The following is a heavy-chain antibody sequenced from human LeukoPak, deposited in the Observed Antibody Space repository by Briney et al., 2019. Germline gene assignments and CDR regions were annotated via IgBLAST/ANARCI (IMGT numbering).Heavy chain of an antibody. CDR1: GFTFSSYA. Sequence: GGSLRLSCAASGFTFSSYAMHWVRQAPGKGLEWVAVISYDGSNKYYADSVKGRFTISRDNSKNTLYLQMNSLRAEDTAAYYCARGGYGDYRTTFDYWGQGTLVTVSS. CDR2: ISYDGSNK. CDR3: ARGGYGDYRTTFDY. D-gene: IGHD4-17*01. V-gene: IGHV3-30*04. J-gene: IGHJ4*02.